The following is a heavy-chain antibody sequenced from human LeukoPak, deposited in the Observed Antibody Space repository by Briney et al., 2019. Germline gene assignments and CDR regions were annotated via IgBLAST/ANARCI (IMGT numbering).Heavy chain of an antibody. J-gene: IGHJ5*02. CDR3: ARAAYIVVVPAVRNWFDP. Sequence: ASVKVSCKASGYTFTSYDINWVRQATGQGLEWMGWMNPNSGNTGYAQKLQGRVTMTTDTSTSTAYMELRSLRSDDTAVYYCARAAYIVVVPAVRNWFDPWGQGTLVTVSS. D-gene: IGHD2-2*01. V-gene: IGHV1-8*01. CDR1: GYTFTSYD. CDR2: MNPNSGNT.